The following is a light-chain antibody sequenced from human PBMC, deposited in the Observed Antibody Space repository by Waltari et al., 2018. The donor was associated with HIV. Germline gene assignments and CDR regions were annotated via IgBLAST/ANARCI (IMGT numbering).Light chain of an antibody. CDR1: SSNIGDNA. CDR2: SNN. Sequence: QSVLTQPPSLSGTPGQRVTISCSVGSSNIGDNAVSWYQQFPGTAPKLLIYSNNQRPSGVPDRFSGSKSGTSASLAISGLQSEDEADYYCATLDDSLNGPVFGGGTKVTVL. V-gene: IGLV1-44*01. CDR3: ATLDDSLNGPV. J-gene: IGLJ2*01.